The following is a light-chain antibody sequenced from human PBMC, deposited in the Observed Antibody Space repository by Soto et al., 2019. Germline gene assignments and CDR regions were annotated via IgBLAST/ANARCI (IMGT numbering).Light chain of an antibody. CDR1: RSVSNN. Sequence: EMLMTQSPATLSVSPGDRATLACRGSRSVSNNLAWYQQSHGQAPRLLIYGASSRATGIPDRFSGSGSGTDFTLTISRLDPEDFAVYYCQQSGSSPRTSDPRTKVDI. CDR3: QQSGSSPRT. V-gene: IGKV3-20*01. CDR2: GAS. J-gene: IGKJ1*01.